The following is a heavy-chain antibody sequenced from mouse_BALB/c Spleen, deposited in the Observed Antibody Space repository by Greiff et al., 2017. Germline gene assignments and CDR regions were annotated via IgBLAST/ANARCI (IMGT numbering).Heavy chain of an antibody. V-gene: IGHV5-17*02. CDR1: GFTFSSFG. CDR2: ISSGSSTI. J-gene: IGHJ3*01. D-gene: IGHD2-1*01. Sequence: EVMLVESGGGLVQPGGSRKLSCAASGFTFSSFGMHWVRQAPEKGLEWVAYISSGSSTIYYADTVKGRFTISRDNPKNTLFLQMTSLRSEDTAMYYCARSPPIYYGTPFAYWGQGTLVTVSA. CDR3: ARSPPIYYGTPFAY.